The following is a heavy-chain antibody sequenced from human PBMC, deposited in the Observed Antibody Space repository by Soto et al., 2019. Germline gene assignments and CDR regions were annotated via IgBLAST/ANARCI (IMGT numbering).Heavy chain of an antibody. J-gene: IGHJ4*02. CDR3: ATAEVDY. CDR1: GFNFGNNW. V-gene: IGHV3-74*01. Sequence: EVQLVESGGGLVQPGGSLRLSCAASGFNFGNNWMHWVRQAPGKGLEWVSRMNSDGRTTNYADSVKGRFTVSRDNDNNTLYLQMNSLRDDDTAVYYCATAEVDYWGPGTLVTVSA. CDR2: MNSDGRTT.